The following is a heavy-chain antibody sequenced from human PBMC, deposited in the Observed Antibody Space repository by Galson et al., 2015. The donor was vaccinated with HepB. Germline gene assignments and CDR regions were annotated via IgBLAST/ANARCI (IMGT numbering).Heavy chain of an antibody. CDR2: INAGNGNT. D-gene: IGHD5-18*01. CDR1: GYTFTSYA. Sequence: SVKVSCKASGYTFTSYAMHWVRQAPGQRLEWMGWINAGNGNTKYSQKFQGRVTTTRDTSASTAYMELSSLRSEDTAVYYCARGERVQLWLPTDYWGQGTLVTVSS. J-gene: IGHJ4*02. V-gene: IGHV1-3*01. CDR3: ARGERVQLWLPTDY.